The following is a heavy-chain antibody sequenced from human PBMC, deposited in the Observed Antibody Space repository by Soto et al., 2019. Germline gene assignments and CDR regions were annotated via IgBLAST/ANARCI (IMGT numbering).Heavy chain of an antibody. CDR1: GFSFNNYA. J-gene: IGHJ4*02. V-gene: IGHV3-23*01. Sequence: LRLSCAVTGFSFNNYAMNWVRQAPGKGLEWVSSISGGGTGTYSADAVKGRFTISSDKSRNTVYLQMSGLRADDTAVYYCAKGHYYDNVGNWVANQAFDSWGQGSLVTVSS. CDR3: AKGHYYDNVGNWVANQAFDS. CDR2: ISGGGTGT. D-gene: IGHD3-22*01.